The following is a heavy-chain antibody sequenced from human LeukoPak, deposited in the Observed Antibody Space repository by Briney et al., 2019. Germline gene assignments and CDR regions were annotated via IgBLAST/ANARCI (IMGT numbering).Heavy chain of an antibody. Sequence: SETLSLTCTVSGGSISSGDYYWSWIRQPPGKGLEWIGYIYYSGRTYYNPSLKSRVTISVDTSKNQFSLKLSSVTAADTAVYYCAREGAVTSYFDYWGQGTLVTVSS. J-gene: IGHJ4*02. V-gene: IGHV4-30-4*01. D-gene: IGHD4-17*01. CDR3: AREGAVTSYFDY. CDR1: GGSISSGDYY. CDR2: IYYSGRT.